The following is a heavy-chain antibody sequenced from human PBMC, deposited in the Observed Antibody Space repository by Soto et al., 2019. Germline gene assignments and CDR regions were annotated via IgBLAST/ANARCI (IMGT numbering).Heavy chain of an antibody. CDR1: GGSLSSGGYY. CDR3: ARDRYESSRTGTTTRAFYT. J-gene: IGHJ5*02. Sequence: PSETLSLTCTVSGGSLSSGGYYWSWIRQHPGKGLEWIGYIYYSGSTYYNPSLKSRVTISVDTSKNQFSLKLSSVTAADTAVYYCARDRYESSRTGTTTRAFYTWAQETLVPVSS. CDR2: IYYSGST. V-gene: IGHV4-31*03. D-gene: IGHD1-1*01.